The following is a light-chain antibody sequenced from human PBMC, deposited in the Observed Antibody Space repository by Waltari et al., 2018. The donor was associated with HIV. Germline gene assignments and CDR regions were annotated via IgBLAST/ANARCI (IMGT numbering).Light chain of an antibody. CDR1: SLRTYY. J-gene: IGLJ1*01. Sequence: SSELNQDPAVSVALGQTVRHTCQGTSLRTYYAIWNQQNPGQAPILVIDGKNNRHSGIPDRVSGCTSGNTAVLTITGAQAEDEDDYYCNSRASSVNHLYVFGSGTTVSVL. CDR3: NSRASSVNHLYV. CDR2: GKN. V-gene: IGLV3-19*01.